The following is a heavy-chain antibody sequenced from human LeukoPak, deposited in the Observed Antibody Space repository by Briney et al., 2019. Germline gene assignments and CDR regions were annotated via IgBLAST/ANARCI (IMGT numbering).Heavy chain of an antibody. Sequence: EASVKVSCKASGGTFSSYAISWVRQAPGQGLEWMGWMNPNSGNTGYAQKFQGRVTVTRDTSISTAYMELSSLRSEDTAVYYCARDGDYYGSGNFDYWGQGTLVTVSS. D-gene: IGHD3-10*01. CDR1: GGTFSSYA. V-gene: IGHV1-8*03. CDR2: MNPNSGNT. J-gene: IGHJ4*02. CDR3: ARDGDYYGSGNFDY.